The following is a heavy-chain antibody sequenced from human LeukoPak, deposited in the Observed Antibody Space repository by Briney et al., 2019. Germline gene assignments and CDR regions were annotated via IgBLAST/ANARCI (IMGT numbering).Heavy chain of an antibody. Sequence: GGSLRLSCAASGFTFSRYGMHWVRQAPGKGLEWVAFMRYDESDKKYKDSVKGRFTVSKDNSKNTVSLQMHSLRVEDTAVYYCATYYYASGNYYNYIYYWGQGALVTVSS. CDR2: MRYDESDK. J-gene: IGHJ4*02. D-gene: IGHD3-10*01. V-gene: IGHV3-30*02. CDR3: ATYYYASGNYYNYIYY. CDR1: GFTFSRYG.